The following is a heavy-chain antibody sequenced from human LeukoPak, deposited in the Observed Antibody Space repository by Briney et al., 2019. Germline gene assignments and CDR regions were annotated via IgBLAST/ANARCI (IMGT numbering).Heavy chain of an antibody. CDR2: INPSGGST. CDR1: GYTFTSYY. D-gene: IGHD6-19*01. J-gene: IGHJ4*02. Sequence: ASVKVSCKASGYTFTSYYMHWVRQAAGQGLEWRGIINPSGGSTSYAQKSQGRVTMTRDTSTSTVYMELSSLRSEDTAVYYCARERGIAVSNRRESYFEYWGQGTLVTVSS. CDR3: ARERGIAVSNRRESYFEY. V-gene: IGHV1-46*01.